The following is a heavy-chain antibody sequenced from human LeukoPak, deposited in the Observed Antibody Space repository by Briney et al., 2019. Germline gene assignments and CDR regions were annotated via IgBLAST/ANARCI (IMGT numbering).Heavy chain of an antibody. D-gene: IGHD2-2*01. CDR2: IYPGDSDT. J-gene: IGHJ6*02. CDR1: GYSFTNYW. V-gene: IGHV5-51*01. CDR3: ARTYCSSTSCYDYYYYGMDV. Sequence: GESLKISCKSSGYSFTNYWIGWVRQLPGKGLEWMGIIYPGDSDTRYSPSFQGQVTISADKSISTAYLQWSSLKASDTAMYYCARTYCSSTSCYDYYYYGMDVWGQGTTVTDSS.